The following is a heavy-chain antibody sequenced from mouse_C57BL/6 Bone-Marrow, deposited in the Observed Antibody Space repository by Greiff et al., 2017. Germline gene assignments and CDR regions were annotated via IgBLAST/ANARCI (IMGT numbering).Heavy chain of an antibody. V-gene: IGHV1-39*01. CDR3: ARCYGYDYAMDY. CDR2: INPNYGTT. CDR1: GYSFTDYN. J-gene: IGHJ4*01. Sequence: VQLKESGPELVKPGASVKISCKASGYSFTDYNMNWVKQSNGKSLEWIRVINPNYGTTNYNEKFKGKATLTVDQSSSTAYMQLNSLTSEDSAVYYCARCYGYDYAMDYWGQGTSVTVSS. D-gene: IGHD2-2*01.